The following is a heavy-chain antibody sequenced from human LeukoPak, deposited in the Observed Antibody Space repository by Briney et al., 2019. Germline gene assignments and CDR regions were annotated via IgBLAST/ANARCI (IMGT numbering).Heavy chain of an antibody. CDR1: GGTFSSYA. J-gene: IGHJ4*02. Sequence: GASVKVSCKASGGTFSSYAISWVRQAPGQGLEWMGGIIPIFGTASYAQKFQGRVTITADESTSTAYMELSSLRSEDTAVYYCARGGGYYDSSGYYFRWGQGTLVTVSS. CDR3: ARGGGYYDSSGYYFR. CDR2: IIPIFGTA. D-gene: IGHD3-22*01. V-gene: IGHV1-69*13.